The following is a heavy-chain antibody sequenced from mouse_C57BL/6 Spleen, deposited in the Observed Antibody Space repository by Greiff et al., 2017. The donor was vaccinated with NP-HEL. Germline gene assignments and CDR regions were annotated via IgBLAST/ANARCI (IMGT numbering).Heavy chain of an antibody. V-gene: IGHV1-53*01. D-gene: IGHD1-1*01. CDR2: INPSNGGT. CDR3: ARGDYYGSSYDWYFDV. Sequence: LQQPGTELVKPGASVKLSCKASGYTFTSYWMHWVKQRPGQGLEWIGNINPSNGGTNYNEKFKSKATLTVDKSSSTAYMQLSSLTSEDSAVYYCARGDYYGSSYDWYFDVWGTGTTVTVSS. J-gene: IGHJ1*03. CDR1: GYTFTSYW.